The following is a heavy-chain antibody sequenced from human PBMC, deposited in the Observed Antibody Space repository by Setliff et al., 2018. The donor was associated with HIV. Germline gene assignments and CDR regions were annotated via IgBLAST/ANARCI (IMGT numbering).Heavy chain of an antibody. CDR2: IGTGGDT. V-gene: IGHV3-13*01. J-gene: IGHJ6*02. Sequence: GGSLRLSCATSGFAFSDYDFHWVRQVTGEGLEWVSAIGTGGDTYYADSVKGRFTISRENAKNSLYLQMNNVRAGDTAVYYCTRELNGHTSSHYYFGLDVWDQGTTVTVSS. D-gene: IGHD6-6*01. CDR1: GFAFSDYD. CDR3: TRELNGHTSSHYYFGLDV.